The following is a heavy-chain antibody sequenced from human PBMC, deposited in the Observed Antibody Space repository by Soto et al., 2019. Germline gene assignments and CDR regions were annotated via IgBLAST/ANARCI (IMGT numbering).Heavy chain of an antibody. CDR1: GFTFSSYG. CDR3: ARVYEQWLYDAFDI. CDR2: IWYDGSNK. Sequence: PGGSLRLSCAASGFTFSSYGMHWFRQAPGKGLEWVAVIWYDGSNKYYADSVKGRFTISRDNSKNTLYLQMNSLRAEDTAVYYCARVYEQWLYDAFDIWGQGTMVTVSS. V-gene: IGHV3-33*01. D-gene: IGHD6-19*01. J-gene: IGHJ3*02.